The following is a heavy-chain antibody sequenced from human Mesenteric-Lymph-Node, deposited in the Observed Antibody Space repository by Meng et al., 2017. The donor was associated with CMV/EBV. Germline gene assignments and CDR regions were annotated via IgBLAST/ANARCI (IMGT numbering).Heavy chain of an antibody. D-gene: IGHD2-21*01. Sequence: GGSLRLSCAASGFTFSNNPMHWVRQAPGRGLEYVSAISGDGSSTYYANSVKGRFTISRDNSKNTLYLEMGSLRAEDTALYYCAREDSADSNWFDPWGQGTLVTVSS. CDR3: AREDSADSNWFDP. CDR1: GFTFSNNP. J-gene: IGHJ5*02. V-gene: IGHV3-64*01. CDR2: ISGDGSST.